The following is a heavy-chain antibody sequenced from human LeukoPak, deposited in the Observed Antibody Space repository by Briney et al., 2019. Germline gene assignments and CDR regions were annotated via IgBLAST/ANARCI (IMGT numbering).Heavy chain of an antibody. CDR3: ARDSYYYILTGYYVGFDY. Sequence: GASVKVSCKASGYTFTSYGISWVRQAPGQGLEWMGWISAHNGNTNYAQKLQGRVTMTTDTSTSTAYMELRSLRSDDTAVYYCARDSYYYILTGYYVGFDYWGPGTLFTVSS. V-gene: IGHV1-18*01. CDR1: GYTFTSYG. D-gene: IGHD3-9*01. CDR2: ISAHNGNT. J-gene: IGHJ4*02.